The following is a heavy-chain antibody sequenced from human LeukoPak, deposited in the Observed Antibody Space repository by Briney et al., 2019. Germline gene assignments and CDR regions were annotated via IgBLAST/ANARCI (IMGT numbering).Heavy chain of an antibody. Sequence: ASVKVSCKASGYTFTSYDINWVRQAPGQRLEWMGWINADTGNTKCSQEFQGRLTITRDTSASTVYMDLSSLKSEDMAVYYCARSGGSRGTVTPPGDFWGQGTLVTVSS. D-gene: IGHD4-17*01. J-gene: IGHJ4*02. CDR3: ARSGGSRGTVTPPGDF. CDR2: INADTGNT. V-gene: IGHV1-3*03. CDR1: GYTFTSYD.